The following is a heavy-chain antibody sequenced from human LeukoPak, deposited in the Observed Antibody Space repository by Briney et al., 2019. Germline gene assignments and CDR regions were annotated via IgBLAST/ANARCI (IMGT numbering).Heavy chain of an antibody. V-gene: IGHV3-23*01. J-gene: IGHJ3*02. CDR1: GFTFSSYA. CDR2: ISAGSGST. CDR3: AKDGGDGYNHDAFDI. Sequence: PGGSLRLSCAASGFTFSSYAMSWVRQAPGKGLEWVSGISAGSGSTYYADSVKGRFTISRDNSKNTLYLQMNSLRAEDTAVYYCAKDGGDGYNHDAFDIWGQGTMVTVSS. D-gene: IGHD5-24*01.